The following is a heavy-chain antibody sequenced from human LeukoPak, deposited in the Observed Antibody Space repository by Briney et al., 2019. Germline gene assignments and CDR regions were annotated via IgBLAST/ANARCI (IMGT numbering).Heavy chain of an antibody. V-gene: IGHV3-48*04. CDR2: VSSTGKTT. Sequence: GGSLRLSCAASGFTSTSYSINWVRQAPGKGLEWISYVSSTGKTTYYAASVKGRVTFSRDDADNSLYLQMNSLRAEDTGIYYCASRPLSGRSTWYTLDFWGQGVLVTVSS. J-gene: IGHJ4*02. D-gene: IGHD6-13*01. CDR3: ASRPLSGRSTWYTLDF. CDR1: GFTSTSYS.